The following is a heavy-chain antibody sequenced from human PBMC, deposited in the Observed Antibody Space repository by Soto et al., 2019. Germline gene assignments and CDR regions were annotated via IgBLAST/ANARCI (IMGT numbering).Heavy chain of an antibody. D-gene: IGHD6-19*01. CDR1: GFTLSTYG. J-gene: IGHJ6*01. CDR3: ARPLEQWQLGFGMDV. CDR2: VWYDGSKK. Sequence: GGSLRLSCAASGFTLSTYGMHWVRQAPGKGLEWVAVVWYDGSKKYYADSVKGRFTVSRDNSKNTLYLQMNSLRAEDTAVYYCARPLEQWQLGFGMDVWGQGSPITVSS. V-gene: IGHV3-33*01.